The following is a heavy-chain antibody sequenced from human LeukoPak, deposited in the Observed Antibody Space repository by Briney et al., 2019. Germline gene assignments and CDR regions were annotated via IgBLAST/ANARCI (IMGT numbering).Heavy chain of an antibody. CDR1: GFTFSSYA. CDR2: ISSSSNYI. J-gene: IGHJ4*02. CDR3: TISSGGSCYQ. Sequence: MLGGSLRLSCAASGFTFSSYAMSWVRQAPGKGLEWVSSISSSSNYIYYADSVKGRFTISRDNAKNSLYLQMNSLRAEDTAVYYCTISSGGSCYQWGQGTLVTVSS. V-gene: IGHV3-21*01. D-gene: IGHD2-15*01.